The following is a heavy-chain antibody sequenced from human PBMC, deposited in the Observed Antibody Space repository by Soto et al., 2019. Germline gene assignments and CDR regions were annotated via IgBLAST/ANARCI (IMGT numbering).Heavy chain of an antibody. Sequence: QVQLVQSGAEVRKPGDSVKVSCKASGYTFSSHGIIWVRQAPGQGLEWMGWISGYHGNAKYAQRFQGRTTTTTNTSTSSVYMVVRILASDAAAVYYGARACSSGLYDCWGQGTLVTISS. CDR2: ISGYHGNA. CDR1: GYTFSSHG. V-gene: IGHV1-18*01. CDR3: ARACSSGLYDC. D-gene: IGHD2-15*01. J-gene: IGHJ4*02.